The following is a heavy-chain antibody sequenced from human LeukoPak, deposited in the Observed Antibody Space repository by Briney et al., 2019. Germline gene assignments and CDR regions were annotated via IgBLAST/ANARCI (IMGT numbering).Heavy chain of an antibody. CDR1: GFTFSSYS. Sequence: GGSLRLSCAASGFTFSSYSMNWVRQAPGKGLEWDSSISSSSSYIYYADSVKGRFTISRDNAKNSLYLQMNSLRAEDTAVYYCARDLNPPGAFDIWGQGTMVTVSS. CDR2: ISSSSSYI. CDR3: ARDLNPPGAFDI. D-gene: IGHD3-10*01. V-gene: IGHV3-21*01. J-gene: IGHJ3*02.